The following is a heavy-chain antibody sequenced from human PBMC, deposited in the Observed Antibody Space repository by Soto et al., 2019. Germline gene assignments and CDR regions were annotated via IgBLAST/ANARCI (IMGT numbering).Heavy chain of an antibody. D-gene: IGHD3-3*01. J-gene: IGHJ4*02. CDR1: GFTFSSYA. V-gene: IGHV3-23*01. CDR2: ISGSGGST. CDR3: AKDEGFWSGYPIFDY. Sequence: GGSLRLSCAASGFTFSSYAMSWVRQAPGKGLEWVSAISGSGGSTYYADSVKGRFTISRDNSKNTLYLQMNSLRAEDTAVYYCAKDEGFWSGYPIFDYWGQGTLVTVSS.